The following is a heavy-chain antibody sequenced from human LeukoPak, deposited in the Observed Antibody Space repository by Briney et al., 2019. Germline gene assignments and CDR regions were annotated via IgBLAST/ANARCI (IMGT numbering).Heavy chain of an antibody. CDR2: ISSSGSTI. D-gene: IGHD2-15*01. CDR1: GFTFSDYY. Sequence: AGGSLRLSCAASGFTFSDYYMSWIRQAPGKGLEWVSYISSSGSTIYYADSVKGQFTISRDNAKNSLYLQMNSLRAEDTAVYYCARDKIPCGDGTCYSRFEFWGQGSLVTVSS. V-gene: IGHV3-11*04. J-gene: IGHJ4*02. CDR3: ARDKIPCGDGTCYSRFEF.